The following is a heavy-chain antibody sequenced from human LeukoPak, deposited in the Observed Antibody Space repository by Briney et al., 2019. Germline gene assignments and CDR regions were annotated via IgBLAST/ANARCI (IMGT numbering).Heavy chain of an antibody. Sequence: GGSLRLSCAASGFTFSGSAMHWVRQASGKGLEWVGRIRSKANSYATAYAASVKGRFTISRDDSKNTAYLQMNSLKTEDTAVYYCTRNPDYDFWSGYYPRGAGYFDYWGQGTLVTVSS. J-gene: IGHJ4*02. CDR1: GFTFSGSA. D-gene: IGHD3-3*01. CDR3: TRNPDYDFWSGYYPRGAGYFDY. V-gene: IGHV3-73*01. CDR2: IRSKANSYAT.